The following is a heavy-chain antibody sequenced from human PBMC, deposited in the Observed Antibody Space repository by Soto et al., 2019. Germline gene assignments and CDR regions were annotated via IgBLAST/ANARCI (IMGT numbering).Heavy chain of an antibody. J-gene: IGHJ4*02. D-gene: IGHD5-12*01. V-gene: IGHV1-69*01. Sequence: QVQLVQSGAEVKKPGSSVKVSCKASGGTFNSYAISWVRQAPGQGLEWMGGIIPIFGTAKYAQKFQGRVTITADDSTNTAYLELTNLTSEATAVYFCTRVGYTSGPTFDYWGQGTLVIVSS. CDR1: GGTFNSYA. CDR2: IIPIFGTA. CDR3: TRVGYTSGPTFDY.